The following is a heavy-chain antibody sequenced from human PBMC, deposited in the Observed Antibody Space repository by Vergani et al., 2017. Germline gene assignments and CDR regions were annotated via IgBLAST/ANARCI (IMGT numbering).Heavy chain of an antibody. CDR2: IYYSGST. Sequence: QLQLQESGPGLVKPSATLSLTCSVSGASIRSSNYYWGWIRQPPGKGLEWIASIYYSGSTYYNPSLKSRVTISVDTSKNQFSLKLSSVTAADTAVYYCARAIVDSSGWYYYYGMDVWGQGTTVTVSS. CDR1: GASIRSSNYY. V-gene: IGHV4-39*01. J-gene: IGHJ6*02. D-gene: IGHD6-19*01. CDR3: ARAIVDSSGWYYYYGMDV.